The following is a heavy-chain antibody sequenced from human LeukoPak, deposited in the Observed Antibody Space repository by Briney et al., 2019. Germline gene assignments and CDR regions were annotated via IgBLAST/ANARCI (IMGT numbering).Heavy chain of an antibody. CDR2: ISSSSSYI. CDR1: GFTFSSYS. Sequence: PGGSLRLSCAASGFTFSSYSMNWVRQALGKGLEWVSSISSSSSYIYYTHSVKGRFTISRDSAKNSLYLQMNSLRAEDTAVYYCAALQYQLLSYGMDVWGQGTTVTVSS. CDR3: AALQYQLLSYGMDV. V-gene: IGHV3-21*01. J-gene: IGHJ6*02. D-gene: IGHD2-2*01.